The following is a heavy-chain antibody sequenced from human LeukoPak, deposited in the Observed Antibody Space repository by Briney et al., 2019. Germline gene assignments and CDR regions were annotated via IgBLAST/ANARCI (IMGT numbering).Heavy chain of an antibody. CDR1: GGSISSGSYY. CDR2: IYTSGST. Sequence: SQTLSLTCTVSGGSISSGSYYWSWIRQPAGKGLEWIGRIYTSGSTNYNPSLKSRVTISVDTSKNQFSLKLSSVTAADTAVYYCARGRVVPDYWGQGTLVTVSS. D-gene: IGHD2-2*01. CDR3: ARGRVVPDY. V-gene: IGHV4-61*02. J-gene: IGHJ4*02.